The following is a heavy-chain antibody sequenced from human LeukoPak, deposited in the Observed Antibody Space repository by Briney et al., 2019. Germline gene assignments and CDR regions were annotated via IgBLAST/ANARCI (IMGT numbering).Heavy chain of an antibody. CDR2: ISAYNGNT. CDR3: ARVGYPPGYMDV. D-gene: IGHD5-12*01. Sequence: WISAYNGNTNYAQKLQGRVTMTTDTSTSTAYMELRSLRSDDTAVYYCARVGYPPGYMDVWGKGTTVTVSS. V-gene: IGHV1-18*01. J-gene: IGHJ6*03.